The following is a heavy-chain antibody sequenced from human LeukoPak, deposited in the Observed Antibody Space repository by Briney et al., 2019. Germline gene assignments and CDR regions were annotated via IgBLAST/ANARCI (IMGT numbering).Heavy chain of an antibody. D-gene: IGHD6-6*01. V-gene: IGHV3-33*06. CDR2: IWYDGSNK. CDR1: GFTFSSYG. J-gene: IGHJ4*02. Sequence: PGRSLRLSCAASGFTFSSYGMHWVRQAPGKGLEWVAVIWYDGSNKYYADSVKGRFTISRDNSKNTLYLQMNSLRAEDTAVYYCAKVARGRIAARFPPLFSDYWGQGTLVTVSS. CDR3: AKVARGRIAARFPPLFSDY.